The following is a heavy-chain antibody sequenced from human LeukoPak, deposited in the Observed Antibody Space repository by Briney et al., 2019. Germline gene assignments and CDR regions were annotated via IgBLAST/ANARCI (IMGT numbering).Heavy chain of an antibody. D-gene: IGHD4-23*01. Sequence: SQTLSLTCTVSGVSISSGDYYWSWIRQPPGKGLESIGYIQYSGSTSYNPSLKSRVTISVDTSKNQFSLKLTSVTAADTAVYYRARGRGYGGTYYFDYWGQGTLVTVSS. V-gene: IGHV4-30-4*01. CDR2: IQYSGST. CDR1: GVSISSGDYY. CDR3: ARGRGYGGTYYFDY. J-gene: IGHJ4*02.